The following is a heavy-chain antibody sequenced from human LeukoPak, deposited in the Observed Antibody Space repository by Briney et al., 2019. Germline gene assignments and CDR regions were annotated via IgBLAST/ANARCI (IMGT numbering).Heavy chain of an antibody. J-gene: IGHJ4*02. CDR2: ISSSSRYI. CDR1: GFTFSTYT. D-gene: IGHD3-22*01. Sequence: GGSLRLSCAASGFTFSTYTMNWVRQAPGKGLEWVSYISSSSRYIFYADSIKGRFTISRDNAKNSLYLQVNSLRAEDTAVYYCARARNYYDSSGYLDCWGQGTQVTVSS. CDR3: ARARNYYDSSGYLDC. V-gene: IGHV3-21*01.